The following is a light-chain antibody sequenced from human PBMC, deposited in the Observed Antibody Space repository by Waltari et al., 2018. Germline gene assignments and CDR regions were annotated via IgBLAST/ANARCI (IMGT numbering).Light chain of an antibody. CDR1: HGIGTD. J-gene: IGKJ2*01. CDR3: QQYRDWYS. CDR2: DAS. Sequence: EIVMTQSPAILSVSPGAGATLSCRASHGIGTDLACYQKKPGQAHRLLIYDASTRAPGIPARFTGGGSGTEFTLVINSLQSEDSALYFCQQYRDWYSFGQGTKLEIK. V-gene: IGKV3-15*01.